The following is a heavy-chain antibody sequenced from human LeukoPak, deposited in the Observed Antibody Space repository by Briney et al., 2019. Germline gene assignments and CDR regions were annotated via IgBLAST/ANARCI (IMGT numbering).Heavy chain of an antibody. CDR3: AGSSGWYFDY. Sequence: GRSLRLSCAASGFTFSSYGMHWVRQAPGKGLEWVAVISYDGSNKYYADSVKGRFTISRDNSKNTLYLQMNSLRAEDTAVYYCAGSSGWYFDYWGQGTLVTVSS. V-gene: IGHV3-30*03. D-gene: IGHD6-19*01. CDR1: GFTFSSYG. CDR2: ISYDGSNK. J-gene: IGHJ4*02.